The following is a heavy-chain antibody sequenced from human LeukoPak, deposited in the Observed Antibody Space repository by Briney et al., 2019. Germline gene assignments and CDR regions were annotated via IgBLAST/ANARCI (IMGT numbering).Heavy chain of an antibody. Sequence: GSLRPSCAASGFTFSSYAMSWVRQAPGKGLEWVSAISGSGGSTYYADSVKGRFTISRDNSKNTLYLQMNSLRAEDTAVYYCAKDAGPTVTTYYFDYWGQGTLVTVSS. J-gene: IGHJ4*02. CDR2: ISGSGGST. V-gene: IGHV3-23*01. D-gene: IGHD4-17*01. CDR3: AKDAGPTVTTYYFDY. CDR1: GFTFSSYA.